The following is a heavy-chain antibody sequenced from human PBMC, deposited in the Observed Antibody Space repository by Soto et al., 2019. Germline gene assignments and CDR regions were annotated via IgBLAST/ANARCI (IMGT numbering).Heavy chain of an antibody. CDR2: ISAHNGNT. CDR3: ARGRYGDY. J-gene: IGHJ4*02. V-gene: IGHV1-18*01. D-gene: IGHD1-1*01. Sequence: QVHLVQSGAEVKKPGASVKVSCKASGYTFTSYGITWVRQAPGQGLEWMGWISAHNGNTDYAQKLQGRVIVTRDTSTSTAYRELRSVISDDSAVYYCARGRYGDYGGEGSLVTVSS. CDR1: GYTFTSYG.